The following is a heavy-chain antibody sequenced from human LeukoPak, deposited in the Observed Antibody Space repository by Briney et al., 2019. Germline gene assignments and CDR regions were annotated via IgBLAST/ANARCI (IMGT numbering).Heavy chain of an antibody. CDR1: GFTFSSYG. V-gene: IGHV3-33*05. D-gene: IGHD3-22*01. CDR3: AKLVVVDY. J-gene: IGHJ4*02. CDR2: ISYDGSNK. Sequence: PGRSLRLSCAASGFTFSSYGMHWVRQAPGKGLEWVAVISYDGSNKYYADSVKGRFTISRDNSKNTLYLQMNSLRAEDTAVYYCAKLVVVDYWGQGTLVTVSS.